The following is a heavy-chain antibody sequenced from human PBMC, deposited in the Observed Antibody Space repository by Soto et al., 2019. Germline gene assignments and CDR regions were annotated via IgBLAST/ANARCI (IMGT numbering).Heavy chain of an antibody. Sequence: ASVKVSCKASGYTFTSYAMHWVRQAPGQRLEWMGWINAGNGNTKYSQKFQGRVTITRDTSASTAYMELSSLRSEDTAVYYCARDISSGWPFDYWGQGTLVTVSS. CDR1: GYTFTSYA. CDR3: ARDISSGWPFDY. V-gene: IGHV1-3*01. CDR2: INAGNGNT. D-gene: IGHD6-19*01. J-gene: IGHJ4*02.